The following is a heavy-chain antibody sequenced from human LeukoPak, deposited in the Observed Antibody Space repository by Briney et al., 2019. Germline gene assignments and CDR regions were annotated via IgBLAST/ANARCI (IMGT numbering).Heavy chain of an antibody. J-gene: IGHJ4*02. D-gene: IGHD6-19*01. V-gene: IGHV3-30*04. Sequence: GRSLRLSCAASGFTFSSYAMHWVRQAPGKGLEWVAVISYDGSNKYHADSVKGRFTISRDNSKNTLYLQMNSLRAEDTAVYYCARDLGSGWYFDYWGQGTLVTVSS. CDR3: ARDLGSGWYFDY. CDR1: GFTFSSYA. CDR2: ISYDGSNK.